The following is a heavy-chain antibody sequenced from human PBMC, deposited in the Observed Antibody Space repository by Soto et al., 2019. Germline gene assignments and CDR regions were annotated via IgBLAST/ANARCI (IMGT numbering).Heavy chain of an antibody. J-gene: IGHJ4*02. V-gene: IGHV3-30-3*01. CDR1: GFTFSSYA. CDR2: ISYDGSNQ. CDR3: ARDNIDYRSGWYRLVRFLDY. Sequence: QVQLVESGGGVVQPGRSLRLSCAASGFTFSSYAMHCVRQAPGKGLEWVAVISYDGSNQDYADSVKGRFTIYRDNSKNTLYLQMNSLRAGDTAVYYCARDNIDYRSGWYRLVRFLDYWGQGTLVTVSS. D-gene: IGHD6-19*01.